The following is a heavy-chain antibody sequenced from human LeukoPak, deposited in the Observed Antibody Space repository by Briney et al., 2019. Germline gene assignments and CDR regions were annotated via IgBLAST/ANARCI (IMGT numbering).Heavy chain of an antibody. CDR2: ISYDGSNK. J-gene: IGHJ5*02. D-gene: IGHD5-12*01. CDR1: GFTFSSYA. Sequence: GGSLRLSCAASGFTFSSYAMHWVRQAPGKGLEWVAVISYDGSNKYYADSVKGRSTISRDNSKNTLYLQMNSLRAEDTAVYYCAGGYSGYGFDPWGQGTLVTVSS. V-gene: IGHV3-30*04. CDR3: AGGYSGYGFDP.